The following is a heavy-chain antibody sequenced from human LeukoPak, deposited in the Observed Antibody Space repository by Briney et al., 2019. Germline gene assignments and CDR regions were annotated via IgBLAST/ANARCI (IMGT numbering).Heavy chain of an antibody. Sequence: PRGSLRHSSTESGFPISSYGIYWVRQTPGRGLEWVAFMRYDGKTEYYADSVKGRFTIAREDSHSTVHLHMKDLRPDDAAVYFCAKALNTMLMPHFD. CDR2: MRYDGKTE. V-gene: IGHV3-30*02. D-gene: IGHD2-2*01. J-gene: IGHJ4*01. CDR1: GFPISSYG. CDR3: AKALNTMLMPHFD.